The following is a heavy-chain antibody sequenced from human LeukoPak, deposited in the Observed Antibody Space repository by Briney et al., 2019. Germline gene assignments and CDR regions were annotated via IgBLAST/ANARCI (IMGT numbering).Heavy chain of an antibody. CDR3: ARARDYGASDAFDI. CDR2: IYYSGST. V-gene: IGHV4-59*08. J-gene: IGHJ3*02. Sequence: SETLSLTCTVSGGSISSYYWSWIRQPPGKGLEWIGYIYYSGSTNYNPSLKSRVTISVDTSKNQFSLKLSSVTAADTAVYYCARARDYGASDAFDIWGQGTMVTVSS. CDR1: GGSISSYY. D-gene: IGHD4-17*01.